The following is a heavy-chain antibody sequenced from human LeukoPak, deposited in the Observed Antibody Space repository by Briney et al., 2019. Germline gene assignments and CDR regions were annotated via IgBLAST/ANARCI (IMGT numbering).Heavy chain of an antibody. V-gene: IGHV3-23*01. Sequence: GGSLRLSCAASGFTFSNYAKSWVRQAPGKGLEWVSGISGAGSGTYYADSVKGQFTISRDNSKSTLYLQMNSLGAEDTAVYYCAKARGFLGRLADYWGQGTLVTVSS. CDR3: AKARGFLGRLADY. D-gene: IGHD3-3*01. CDR2: ISGAGSGT. J-gene: IGHJ4*02. CDR1: GFTFSNYA.